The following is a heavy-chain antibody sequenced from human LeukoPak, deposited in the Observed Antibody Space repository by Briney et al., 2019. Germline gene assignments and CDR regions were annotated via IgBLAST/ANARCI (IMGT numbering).Heavy chain of an antibody. CDR3: ARNDFGSGWLGDY. D-gene: IGHD6-19*01. J-gene: IGHJ4*02. CDR1: GFTVSSNY. CDR2: IYAGGST. Sequence: GGSLRLSCAASGFTVSSNYMTWVRQAPGKGLEWVSVIYAGGSTYYADSVKGRFTISRDTSKNTLFLQMNSLRVEDTAVYYCARNDFGSGWLGDYWGQGTLVTVFS. V-gene: IGHV3-53*01.